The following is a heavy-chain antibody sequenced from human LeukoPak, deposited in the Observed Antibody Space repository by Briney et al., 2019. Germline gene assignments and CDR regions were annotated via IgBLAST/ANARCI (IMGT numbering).Heavy chain of an antibody. CDR2: IDHSGST. Sequence: SETLSLTCAVYGGSFSGHYWSWIRQPPGKGLEWIGEIDHSGSTNYNPSLKSRVTISVDTSKNQFSLKLSSVTAADTAVYYCASTLDYWGQGTLVTVSS. CDR3: ASTLDY. CDR1: GGSFSGHY. J-gene: IGHJ4*02. V-gene: IGHV4-34*01.